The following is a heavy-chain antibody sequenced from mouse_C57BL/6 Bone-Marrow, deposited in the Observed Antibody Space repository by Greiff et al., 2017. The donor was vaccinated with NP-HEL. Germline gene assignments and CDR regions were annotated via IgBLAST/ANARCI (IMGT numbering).Heavy chain of an antibody. CDR2: ISSGGSYT. J-gene: IGHJ2*01. CDR1: GFTFSSYG. D-gene: IGHD1-1*01. V-gene: IGHV5-6*01. CDR3: ARTFTTVVAHYFDY. Sequence: EVMLVESGGDLVKPGGSLKLSCAASGFTFSSYGMSWVRQTPDKRLEWVATISSGGSYTYYTDSVKGRFTISRDNAKNTLYRQMSSRKSEDTAMYYCARTFTTVVAHYFDYWGQGTTLTVSS.